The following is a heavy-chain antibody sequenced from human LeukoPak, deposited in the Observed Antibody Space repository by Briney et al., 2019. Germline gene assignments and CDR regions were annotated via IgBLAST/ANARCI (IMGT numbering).Heavy chain of an antibody. CDR1: GYSISSGYY. CDR3: ARHGPYYAFDI. V-gene: IGHV4-38-2*02. D-gene: IGHD2-21*01. CDR2: IYHSGST. Sequence: SETLSLTCTVSGYSISSGYYWGWIRQPPGKGLEWIGSIYHSGSTYYNPSLKSRVTISVDTSKNQFSLKLSSVTAADTAVYYCARHGPYYAFDIWGQGTMVTVSS. J-gene: IGHJ3*02.